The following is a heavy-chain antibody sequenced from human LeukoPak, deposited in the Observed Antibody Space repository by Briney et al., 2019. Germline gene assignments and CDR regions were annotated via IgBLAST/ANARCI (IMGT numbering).Heavy chain of an antibody. Sequence: GASVKVSCKASGYTLTSYGISWVRQAPGQGLECMGWTSAYNGNTNYAQKLQGRVTMTTDTSTSTAYMELRSLRSDDTAVYYCARVRIYGDSPSPFDYWGQGTLVTVSS. CDR2: TSAYNGNT. CDR1: GYTLTSYG. CDR3: ARVRIYGDSPSPFDY. V-gene: IGHV1-18*01. D-gene: IGHD4-17*01. J-gene: IGHJ4*02.